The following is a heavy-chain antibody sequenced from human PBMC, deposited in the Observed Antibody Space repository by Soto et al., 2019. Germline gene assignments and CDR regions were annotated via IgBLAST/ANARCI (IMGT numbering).Heavy chain of an antibody. J-gene: IGHJ4*02. CDR3: ARPLDSNGYFYNY. Sequence: GESLKISCKGSGYNFTSYWVAWVRQMPGKGLEWMEIIYPGDSDTRYNPSFQGQVTISADKSITTAYLHWSSLKASDSAIYYCARPLDSNGYFYNYWGQGTLVTVSS. CDR2: IYPGDSDT. V-gene: IGHV5-51*01. CDR1: GYNFTSYW. D-gene: IGHD3-22*01.